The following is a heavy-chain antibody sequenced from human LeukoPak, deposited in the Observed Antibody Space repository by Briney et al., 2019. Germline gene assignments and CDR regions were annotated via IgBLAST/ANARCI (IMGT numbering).Heavy chain of an antibody. J-gene: IGHJ4*02. CDR2: IYPGDSDT. Sequence: GESLKISCKGSGYSFTSYWIGWVRQMPGKGLEWMGIIYPGDSDTRYSPSFQGQVTISADKSISTAYPQWSSLKASDTAMYYCARSSLAYCGGDCYSGFYYWGQGTLVTVSS. CDR1: GYSFTSYW. CDR3: ARSSLAYCGGDCYSGFYY. V-gene: IGHV5-51*01. D-gene: IGHD2-21*02.